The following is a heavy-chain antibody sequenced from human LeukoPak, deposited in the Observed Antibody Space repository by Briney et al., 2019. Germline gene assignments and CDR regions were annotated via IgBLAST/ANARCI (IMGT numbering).Heavy chain of an antibody. CDR3: ARDLGTTQLLHAPFDY. CDR1: GYSFTTYW. CDR2: TSAYNGNT. Sequence: GESLKISCKGSGYSFTTYWIGWVRQAPGQGLEWMGWTSAYNGNTNYAQKLQGRVTMTTDTSTSTAYMELRSLRSDDTAVYYCARDLGTTQLLHAPFDYWGQGTLVTVSS. V-gene: IGHV1-18*04. J-gene: IGHJ4*02. D-gene: IGHD6-6*01.